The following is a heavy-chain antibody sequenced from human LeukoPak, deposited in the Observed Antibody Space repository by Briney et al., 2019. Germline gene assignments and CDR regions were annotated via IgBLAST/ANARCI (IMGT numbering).Heavy chain of an antibody. J-gene: IGHJ4*02. D-gene: IGHD3-22*01. V-gene: IGHV3-21*01. CDR3: ARDYRYDSSGTPPWD. CDR2: ISSSSSYI. CDR1: GFTFSSYE. Sequence: GGSLRLSCAASGFTFSSYEMNWVRQAPGKGLEWVSSISSSSSYIYYADSVKGRFTISRDNAKNSLYLQMNSLRAEDTAVYYCARDYRYDSSGTPPWDWGQGTLVTVSS.